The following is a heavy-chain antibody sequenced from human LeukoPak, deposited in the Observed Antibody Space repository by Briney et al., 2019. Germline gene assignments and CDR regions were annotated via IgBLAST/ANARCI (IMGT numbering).Heavy chain of an antibody. Sequence: SETLSLTCTVSGGSISSGGYYWSWIRQPPGKGLEWIGYIYYSVSTNYNPSLKSRVTISVDTSKNQFSLKLSSVTAADTAVYYCARAARTYYFDYWGQGTLVTVSS. D-gene: IGHD6-6*01. CDR3: ARAARTYYFDY. V-gene: IGHV4-61*08. CDR1: GGSISSGGYY. CDR2: IYYSVST. J-gene: IGHJ4*02.